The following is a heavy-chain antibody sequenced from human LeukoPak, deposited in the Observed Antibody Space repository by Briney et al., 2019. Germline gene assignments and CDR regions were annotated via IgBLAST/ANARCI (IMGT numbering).Heavy chain of an antibody. D-gene: IGHD2-2*03. CDR1: GGSFSGYY. CDR2: IYYSGST. V-gene: IGHV4-59*12. Sequence: SETLSLTCAVYGGSFSGYYWSWIRQPPGKGLEWIGYIYYSGSTNYNPSLKSRVTISVDTSKNQFSLKLSSVTAADTAVYYCVDIVVVPAAIIFDYWGQGTQVTVSS. CDR3: VDIVVVPAAIIFDY. J-gene: IGHJ4*02.